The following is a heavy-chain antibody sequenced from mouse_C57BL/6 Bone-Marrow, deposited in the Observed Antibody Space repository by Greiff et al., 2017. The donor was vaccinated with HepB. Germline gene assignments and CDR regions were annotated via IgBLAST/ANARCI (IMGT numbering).Heavy chain of an antibody. CDR3: ASSSLITTVVAHYFDY. CDR1: GFNIKDYY. J-gene: IGHJ2*01. D-gene: IGHD1-1*01. CDR2: IDPEDGET. V-gene: IGHV14-2*01. Sequence: VQLQQSGAELVKPGASVKLSCTASGFNIKDYYMHWVKQRTEQGLEWIGRIDPEDGETKYAPKFQGKATITADTSSNTAYLQLSSLTSEDTAVYYCASSSLITTVVAHYFDYWGQGTTLTVSS.